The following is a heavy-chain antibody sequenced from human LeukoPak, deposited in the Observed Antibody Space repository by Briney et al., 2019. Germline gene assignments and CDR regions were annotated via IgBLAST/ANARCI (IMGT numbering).Heavy chain of an antibody. CDR1: GFTFISYG. D-gene: IGHD6-13*01. Sequence: GGSLRLSCAASGFTFISYGMSWVRQAPGMGLEGVSAISGSGGSTYYADSVKGRFTISRDNSKNTLYLQMNSLRAEDTAVYYCAKGDSSWPTNFDYWGQGTLVTVSS. V-gene: IGHV3-23*01. J-gene: IGHJ4*02. CDR3: AKGDSSWPTNFDY. CDR2: ISGSGGST.